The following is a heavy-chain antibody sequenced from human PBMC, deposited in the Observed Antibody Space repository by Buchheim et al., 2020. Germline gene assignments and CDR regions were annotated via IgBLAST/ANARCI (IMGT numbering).Heavy chain of an antibody. V-gene: IGHV1-8*01. Sequence: QVHLVQSGAEVKKPGASVKVSCKASGYTFTNYDINWVRQAPGQGLEWMGWMKPNSGNTGYAQRFQGRVTMTRDISISTAYMELTSLRFDDTAVYYCVHLDDGGRWRGLDSWGQGTL. D-gene: IGHD2-15*01. CDR2: MKPNSGNT. CDR3: VHLDDGGRWRGLDS. J-gene: IGHJ4*02. CDR1: GYTFTNYD.